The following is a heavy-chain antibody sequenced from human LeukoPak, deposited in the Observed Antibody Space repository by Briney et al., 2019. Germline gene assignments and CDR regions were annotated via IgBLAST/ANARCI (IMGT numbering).Heavy chain of an antibody. V-gene: IGHV3-20*04. D-gene: IGHD6-13*01. J-gene: IGHJ4*02. CDR2: ISWNSDKT. Sequence: GGSLRLSCTASRFTFENYALSWVRQVPGKGLEWVSGISWNSDKTVYADSVEGRFTISRDNDKNSLYLQMDSLRAEDTALYFCVRDRSPGAATAGDSFYYWGQGILVPVSS. CDR3: VRDRSPGAATAGDSFYY. CDR1: RFTFENYA.